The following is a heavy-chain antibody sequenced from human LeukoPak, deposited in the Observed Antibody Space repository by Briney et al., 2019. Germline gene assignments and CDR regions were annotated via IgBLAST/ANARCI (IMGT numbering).Heavy chain of an antibody. CDR2: INPNSGGT. Sequence: ASVKVSCKASGYTFTGYCIHWVRQAPGQGLEWMGWINPNSGGTNYAQQFQGRVTMTSDTSIRTAYMELGRLRSDDTAMYYCARSYTNNGGFPPYWGQGTLVTVSS. J-gene: IGHJ4*02. CDR1: GYTFTGYC. D-gene: IGHD1/OR15-1a*01. CDR3: ARSYTNNGGFPPY. V-gene: IGHV1-2*02.